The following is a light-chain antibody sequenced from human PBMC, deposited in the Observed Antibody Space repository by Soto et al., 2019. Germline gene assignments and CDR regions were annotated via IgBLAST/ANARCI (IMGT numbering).Light chain of an antibody. CDR1: ETIRNNY. V-gene: IGKV3-20*01. J-gene: IGKJ5*01. CDR2: GAS. CDR3: QQYTSSLNT. Sequence: RSPGTLSLSPGEGATLSCRASETIRNNYLAWYQQKPGQAPRLLIYGASVRATGVPDRFSGTGSGTDFTLTISRLEPKDFAVYYCQQYTSSLNTFGQGTRLEIK.